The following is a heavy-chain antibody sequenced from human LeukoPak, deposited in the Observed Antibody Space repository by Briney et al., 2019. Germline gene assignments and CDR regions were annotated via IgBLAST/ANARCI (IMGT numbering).Heavy chain of an antibody. CDR2: ISSSGSTI. Sequence: GGSLRLSCAASGFTFSDYYMSWIRQAPGKGLEWVSYISSSGSTIYYADSAKGRFTISRDNAKNSLYLQMNSLRAEDTAVYCCAREGSQWIAAAGTLFDYWGQGTLVTVSS. J-gene: IGHJ4*02. CDR3: AREGSQWIAAAGTLFDY. D-gene: IGHD6-13*01. V-gene: IGHV3-11*01. CDR1: GFTFSDYY.